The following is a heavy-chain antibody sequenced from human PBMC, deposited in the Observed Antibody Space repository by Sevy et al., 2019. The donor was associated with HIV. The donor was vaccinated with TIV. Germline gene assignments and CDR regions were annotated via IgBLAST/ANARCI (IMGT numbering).Heavy chain of an antibody. Sequence: SETLSLTCTVSGVSVSSGEYYWTWIRQPPGKGLEWIGYVYFSGYTNYNPPLKSRVTISIDTSKNQFSLKLSSVTAADTAVYYCATDQYYDIVTGLFGVDVWGQGTTVTVSS. CDR3: ATDQYYDIVTGLFGVDV. J-gene: IGHJ6*02. CDR1: GVSVSSGEYY. CDR2: VYFSGYT. D-gene: IGHD3-9*01. V-gene: IGHV4-61*08.